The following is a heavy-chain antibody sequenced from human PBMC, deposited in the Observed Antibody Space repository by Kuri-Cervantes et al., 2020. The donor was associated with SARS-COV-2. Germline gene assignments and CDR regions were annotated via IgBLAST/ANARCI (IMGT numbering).Heavy chain of an antibody. Sequence: SETLSLTCALYYGTLTGYQWSWIRQPPGKGLEWIGGINHRGDTYYNPSLEGQVTISRDTSENKFSLRLISVTAADTAVYYCARSINGYFFFYYLDVWGQGTAVTVSS. CDR2: INHRGDT. CDR1: YGTLTGYQ. V-gene: IGHV4-34*01. J-gene: IGHJ6*03. D-gene: IGHD3-22*01. CDR3: ARSINGYFFFYYLDV.